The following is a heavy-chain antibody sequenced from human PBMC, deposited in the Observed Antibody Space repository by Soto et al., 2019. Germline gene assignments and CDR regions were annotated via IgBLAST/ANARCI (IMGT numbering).Heavy chain of an antibody. V-gene: IGHV4-31*03. D-gene: IGHD1-26*01. Sequence: TLPHPYTITGGYISSGGYYWRWIRQHPGKGLEWIGYIYYSGSTYYNPSLKSRVTISVDTSKNQFSLKLSSVTAADTAVYYCAGIYSGSPGGTLRYWGQGTLVTVSS. J-gene: IGHJ4*02. CDR3: AGIYSGSPGGTLRY. CDR2: IYYSGST. CDR1: GGYISSGGYY.